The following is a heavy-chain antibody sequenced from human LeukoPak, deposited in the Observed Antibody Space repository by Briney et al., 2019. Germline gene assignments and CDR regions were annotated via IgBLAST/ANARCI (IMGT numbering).Heavy chain of an antibody. CDR2: ISWNSGSI. CDR1: GFTFDDYA. D-gene: IGHD3-10*01. V-gene: IGHV3-9*01. Sequence: TGRSLRLSCAASGFTFDDYAMHWVRQAPGKGLEWVSGISWNSGSIGYADSVKGRFTISRDNAKNSLYLQMNSLRAEDTALYYCAKVLWFGAPFGAFDIWGQGTMVTVSS. J-gene: IGHJ3*02. CDR3: AKVLWFGAPFGAFDI.